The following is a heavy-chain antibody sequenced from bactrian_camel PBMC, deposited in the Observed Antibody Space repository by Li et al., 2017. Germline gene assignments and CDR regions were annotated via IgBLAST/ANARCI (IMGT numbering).Heavy chain of an antibody. CDR3: VMRYGGTWFLY. J-gene: IGHJ4*01. Sequence: HVQLVESGGGSVQAGGSLRLSCAASGYRPSYYCMGWFRQEPGKEREGVAGLEQPGVAEIAGDGTPTYADSVKGRFTISKDNAKNMVYLQMNSLLTEDTALYHCVMRYGGTWFLYWGQGTQVTVS. V-gene: IGHV3S53*01. CDR1: GYRPSYYC. CDR2: IAGDGTP. D-gene: IGHD6*01.